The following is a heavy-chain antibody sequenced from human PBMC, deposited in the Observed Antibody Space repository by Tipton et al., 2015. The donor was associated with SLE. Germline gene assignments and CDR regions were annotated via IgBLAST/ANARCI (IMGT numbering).Heavy chain of an antibody. CDR3: ARRAIFGVVTYSAGTFDY. CDR1: GGSFSGYY. V-gene: IGHV4-34*01. Sequence: LRLSCAVYGGSFSGYYWSWIRQPPGKGLEWIGEINHSGSTNYNPSLKSRVTISVDTSKNQFSLKLSAVTAADTAVYYCARRAIFGVVTYSAGTFDYWGQGTLVTVSS. CDR2: INHSGST. J-gene: IGHJ4*02. D-gene: IGHD3-3*01.